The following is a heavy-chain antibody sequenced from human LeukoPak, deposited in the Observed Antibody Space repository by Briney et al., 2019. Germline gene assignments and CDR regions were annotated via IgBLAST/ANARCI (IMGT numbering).Heavy chain of an antibody. D-gene: IGHD3-22*01. CDR3: ARRYYYDSSGYYYFFDY. CDR2: IYYSGSM. CDR1: GGSISSYH. Sequence: PSETLSLTCTVSGGSISSYHWTWIRQPPGKGLEWIGSIYYSGSMYYSPSLKSRVTISVDTSKNQFSLKLNSVTAADTAIYYCARRYYYDSSGYYYFFDYWGQGTLVTVSS. V-gene: IGHV4-39*01. J-gene: IGHJ4*02.